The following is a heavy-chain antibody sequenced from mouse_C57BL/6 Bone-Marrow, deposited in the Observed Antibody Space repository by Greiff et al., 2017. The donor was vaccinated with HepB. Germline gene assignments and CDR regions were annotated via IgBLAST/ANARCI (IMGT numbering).Heavy chain of an antibody. J-gene: IGHJ3*01. CDR1: GFTFSDYY. CDR3: ARGFWFAY. V-gene: IGHV5-16*01. Sequence: EVKLVESEGGLVQPGSSMKLSCTASGFTFSDYYMAWVRQVPEKGLEWVANINYDGSSTYYLDSLKSRFIISRDNAKNILYLQMSSLKSEDTATYYRARGFWFAYWGQGTLVTVSA. CDR2: INYDGSST.